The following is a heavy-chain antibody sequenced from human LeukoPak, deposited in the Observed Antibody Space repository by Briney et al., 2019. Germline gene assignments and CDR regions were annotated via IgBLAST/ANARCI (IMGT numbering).Heavy chain of an antibody. V-gene: IGHV4-4*02. J-gene: IGHJ4*02. D-gene: IGHD1-26*01. CDR2: IYYSGST. Sequence: PSETLSLTCAVSGGSISSTNWWSWVRQPPGKGLEWIGGIYYSGSTYYNPSLKSRVTMSVDTSKNQFSLKLSSVTAADTAVYYCGSRIVGALNYWGQGTLVTVSS. CDR1: GGSISSTNW. CDR3: GSRIVGALNY.